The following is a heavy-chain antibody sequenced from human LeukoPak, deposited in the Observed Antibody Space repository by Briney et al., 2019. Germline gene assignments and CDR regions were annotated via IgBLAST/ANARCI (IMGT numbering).Heavy chain of an antibody. V-gene: IGHV3-20*04. CDR1: GFTFDDYG. J-gene: IGHJ4*02. D-gene: IGHD2-15*01. Sequence: PGGSLGLSCAASGFTFDDYGMSWVRQAPGKGLEWVSGINWNGGSTGYADSVKGRFTISRDNAKNSLYLQMNSLRAEDTALYYCARDARTRYCSGGSCYFDYWGRGTLVTVSS. CDR3: ARDARTRYCSGGSCYFDY. CDR2: INWNGGST.